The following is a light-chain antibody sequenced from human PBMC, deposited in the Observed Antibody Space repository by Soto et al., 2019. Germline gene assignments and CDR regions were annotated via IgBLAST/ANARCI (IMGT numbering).Light chain of an antibody. CDR2: GNS. CDR3: QSYDSSLSGHVV. Sequence: VLTQPPSVSGAPGQRVTISCTGSSSNIGAGYDVHWYQQLPGTAPKLLIYGNSNRPSGVPDRFSGSKSGTSASLAITGLQAEDEADYYYQSYDSSLSGHVVFGGGTKLTVL. CDR1: SSNIGAGYD. V-gene: IGLV1-40*01. J-gene: IGLJ2*01.